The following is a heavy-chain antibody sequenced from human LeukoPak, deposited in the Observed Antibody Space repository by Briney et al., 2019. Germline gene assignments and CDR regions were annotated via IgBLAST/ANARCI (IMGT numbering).Heavy chain of an antibody. J-gene: IGHJ6*03. CDR1: GFTVSSTY. CDR3: ARSYDFWSGYRDYYMDV. Sequence: GGSLRLSCAASGFTVSSTYMSWVRQAPGKGLEWISYIRSSSSSIYYADSVKGRFTISRDNAKNSLYLQMNSLRAEDTAVYYCARSYDFWSGYRDYYMDVWGKGTTVTVSS. CDR2: IRSSSSSI. V-gene: IGHV3-48*01. D-gene: IGHD3-3*01.